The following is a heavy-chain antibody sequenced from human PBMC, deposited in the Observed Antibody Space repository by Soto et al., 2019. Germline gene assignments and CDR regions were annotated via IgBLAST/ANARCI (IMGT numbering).Heavy chain of an antibody. Sequence: QVQLQESGPGLVKPSETLSLTCTVSGGSISSYYWSWIRQPPGKGLEWIGYIYYSGSTNYNPSLKRRVTISVDTSKNQLSLKLSSVTAADTAVYYCAMMYSGSYGGYFDYWGQGTLVTVSS. CDR2: IYYSGST. CDR3: AMMYSGSYGGYFDY. D-gene: IGHD1-26*01. V-gene: IGHV4-59*01. CDR1: GGSISSYY. J-gene: IGHJ4*02.